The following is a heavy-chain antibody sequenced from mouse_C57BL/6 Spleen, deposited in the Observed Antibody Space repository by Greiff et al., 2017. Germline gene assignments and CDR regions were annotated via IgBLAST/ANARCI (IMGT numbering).Heavy chain of an antibody. CDR1: GYSFTGYY. V-gene: IGHV1-42*01. CDR2: INPSTGGT. CDR3: ERRNYDYDRGNEFDY. D-gene: IGHD2-4*01. Sequence: VQLKESGPELVKPGASVKISCKASGYSFTGYYMNWVKQSPEKSLEWIGEINPSTGGTTYNQKFKAKATLTVDQSSSTAYMQLKSLTSEDSAVXYCERRNYDYDRGNEFDYWGQGTTLTVSS. J-gene: IGHJ2*01.